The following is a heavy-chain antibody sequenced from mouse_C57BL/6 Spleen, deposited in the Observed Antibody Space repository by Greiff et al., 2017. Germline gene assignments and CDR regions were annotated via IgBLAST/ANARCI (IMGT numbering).Heavy chain of an antibody. D-gene: IGHD3-2*02. Sequence: QVQLKESGAELVKPGASVKISCKASGYAFSSYWMNWVKQRPGKGLEWIGQIYPGDGDTNYNGKFKGKATLTADKSSSTAYMQLRSLTSEDSAVYFCAGSETAQAHLGYWGQGATLTVSS. J-gene: IGHJ2*01. CDR2: IYPGDGDT. V-gene: IGHV1-80*01. CDR3: AGSETAQAHLGY. CDR1: GYAFSSYW.